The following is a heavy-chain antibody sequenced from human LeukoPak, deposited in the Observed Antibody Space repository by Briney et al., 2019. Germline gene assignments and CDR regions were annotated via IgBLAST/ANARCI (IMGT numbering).Heavy chain of an antibody. J-gene: IGHJ4*02. CDR3: AKDKDIVVVVVFDY. D-gene: IGHD2-15*01. Sequence: GALRLSCAASGFTFSSYAMSWVRQAPGKGLEWVSAISGSGGSTYYADSVKGRFTISRDSSKNTLYLQMNSLRAEDTAVYYCAKDKDIVVVVVFDYWGQGTLVTVSS. V-gene: IGHV3-23*01. CDR2: ISGSGGST. CDR1: GFTFSSYA.